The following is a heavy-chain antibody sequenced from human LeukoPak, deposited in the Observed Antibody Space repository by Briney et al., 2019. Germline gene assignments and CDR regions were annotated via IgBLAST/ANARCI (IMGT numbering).Heavy chain of an antibody. CDR3: ARAVIRGSYYYYMDV. D-gene: IGHD3-10*01. CDR2: INPNSGGT. V-gene: IGHV1-2*02. CDR1: GYTFTGYY. Sequence: ASVKVSCKASGYTFTGYYMHWLRQAPGQGLEWMGWINPNSGGTNYAQKFQGRVTMTRDTSISTAYMELSRLRSDDTAVYYCARAVIRGSYYYYMDVWGKGTTVTVSS. J-gene: IGHJ6*03.